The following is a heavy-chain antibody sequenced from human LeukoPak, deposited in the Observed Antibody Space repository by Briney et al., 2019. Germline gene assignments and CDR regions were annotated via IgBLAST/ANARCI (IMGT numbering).Heavy chain of an antibody. Sequence: GGSLRLSCAASRFTFRNFWMTWVRQAPGKGLEWVANINRDGSEEYYVGSVKGRFTISRDNAKNSLFLQMNSLSGEDTAVYYCARHYYGSGRIVDWGQGTLVTVSS. J-gene: IGHJ4*02. CDR1: RFTFRNFW. V-gene: IGHV3-7*01. D-gene: IGHD3-10*01. CDR2: INRDGSEE. CDR3: ARHYYGSGRIVD.